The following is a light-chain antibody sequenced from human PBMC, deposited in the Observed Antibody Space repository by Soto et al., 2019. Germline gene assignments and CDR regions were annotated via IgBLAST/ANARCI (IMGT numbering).Light chain of an antibody. Sequence: EIALTQSPGTLSLSPGERATLSCRASQSVSSSYLAWYQQKPGQAPRLLIYGASSRATGIPDRFSGSGSGTDFTLTITRLEPEDFAVYYCQQYGYSSWTFGQGTKV. CDR3: QQYGYSSWT. V-gene: IGKV3-20*01. CDR1: QSVSSSY. CDR2: GAS. J-gene: IGKJ1*01.